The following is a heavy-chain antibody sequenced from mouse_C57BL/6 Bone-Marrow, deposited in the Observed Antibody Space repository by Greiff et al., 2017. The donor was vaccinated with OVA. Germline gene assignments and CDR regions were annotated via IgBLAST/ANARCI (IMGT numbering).Heavy chain of an antibody. V-gene: IGHV1-64*01. Sequence: QVQLQQPGAELVKPGASVKLSCKASGYTFTSYWMHWVKQRPGQGLEWIGMIHPNSGSTNYNEKFKSKATLTVDKSSSTAYMQLSSLTSEDSAVYYCAKPDSSGYDWYFDVWGIGTTVTVSS. CDR2: IHPNSGST. CDR1: GYTFTSYW. CDR3: AKPDSSGYDWYFDV. J-gene: IGHJ1*03. D-gene: IGHD3-2*02.